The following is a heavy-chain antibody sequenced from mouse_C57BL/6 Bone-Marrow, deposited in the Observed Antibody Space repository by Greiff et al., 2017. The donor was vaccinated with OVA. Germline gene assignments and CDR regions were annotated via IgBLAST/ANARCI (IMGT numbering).Heavy chain of an antibody. V-gene: IGHV5-4*03. CDR2: ISDGGGYT. CDR3: ARRLAY. J-gene: IGHJ3*01. Sequence: EVKLQESGGGLVKPGGSLKLSCAASGFTFSSYAMSWVRQTPEKRLEWVATISDGGGYTYYPDNVKGRFTITRDNAKNNLYLQMSHLKSEDTAMYYCARRLAYWGQGTLVTVSA. CDR1: GFTFSSYA.